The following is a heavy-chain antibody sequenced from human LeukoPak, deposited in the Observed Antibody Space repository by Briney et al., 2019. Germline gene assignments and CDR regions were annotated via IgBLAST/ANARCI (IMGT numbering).Heavy chain of an antibody. Sequence: SETLSLTCTVSGGSISGYYWSWIRQPPGKGLEWLGYIYYSGSTNYNPSLKSRVTISLDTSKNQFSLKLSSVTAADTAVYYCARGLSPTGAGTPRFFDSWGQGTLVTVSS. D-gene: IGHD1-1*01. V-gene: IGHV4-59*01. CDR3: ARGLSPTGAGTPRFFDS. CDR2: IYYSGST. J-gene: IGHJ4*02. CDR1: GGSISGYY.